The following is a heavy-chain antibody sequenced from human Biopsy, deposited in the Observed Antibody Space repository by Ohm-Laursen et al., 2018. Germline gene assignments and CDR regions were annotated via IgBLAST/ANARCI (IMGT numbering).Heavy chain of an antibody. D-gene: IGHD2/OR15-2a*01. Sequence: SLRLSCSAAGFKFDDYAMHWVRQTPGKGLEWVSGMSRNNGFIGYADSVRGRFTISRDNGQNSLYLQMNNLITKDAAVYYCARDISPSTFPENTLDIWGQGTMVTVSS. CDR3: ARDISPSTFPENTLDI. J-gene: IGHJ3*02. CDR2: MSRNNGFI. V-gene: IGHV3-9*01. CDR1: GFKFDDYA.